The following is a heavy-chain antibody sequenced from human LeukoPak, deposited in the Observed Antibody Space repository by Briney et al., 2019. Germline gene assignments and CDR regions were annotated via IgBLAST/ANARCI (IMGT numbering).Heavy chain of an antibody. Sequence: ASVKVSCKASGYTFTGYYMHWVRQAPGQGLEWMGWINPNSGGTNYAQKFQGRVTMTRDTSISTAYMELSRLRSDDTAVYYCARGPEYYCSSTRCYSGYFDYWGQGTLVTVSS. V-gene: IGHV1-2*02. CDR3: ARGPEYYCSSTRCYSGYFDY. J-gene: IGHJ4*02. CDR2: INPNSGGT. CDR1: GYTFTGYY. D-gene: IGHD2-2*02.